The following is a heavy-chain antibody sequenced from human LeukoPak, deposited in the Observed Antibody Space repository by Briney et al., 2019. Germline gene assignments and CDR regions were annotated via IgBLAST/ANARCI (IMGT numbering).Heavy chain of an antibody. J-gene: IGHJ5*02. CDR1: GFTFSNYA. CDR2: ISNSDGNT. CDR3: AKATGTLGA. V-gene: IGHV3-23*01. Sequence: SGGSLRLSCAASGFTFSNYAMSWVRQAPGKGLEWVSTISNSDGNTHYADSVKGRFTISRDNSKNTLYLQMNSLTAEDTAVYYCAKATGTLGAWGQGTLVTVSS. D-gene: IGHD1-1*01.